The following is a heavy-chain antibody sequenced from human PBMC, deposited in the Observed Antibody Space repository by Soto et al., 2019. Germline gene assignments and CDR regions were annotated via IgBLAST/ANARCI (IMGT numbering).Heavy chain of an antibody. V-gene: IGHV1-46*01. J-gene: IGHJ5*02. D-gene: IGHD1-26*01. CDR2: INPHGGST. CDR3: ARSSGGNFGIIIEGTNWFAP. CDR1: RDTFTSYY. Sequence: GXSVKVSCKAPRDTFTSYYINWVRQAPGQGLEWMGVINPHGGSTAYAQKFKGRVTLTRDTSASTVYMEVSSLTSEDTAMYYCARSSGGNFGIIIEGTNWFAPWVQGTLLTVSS.